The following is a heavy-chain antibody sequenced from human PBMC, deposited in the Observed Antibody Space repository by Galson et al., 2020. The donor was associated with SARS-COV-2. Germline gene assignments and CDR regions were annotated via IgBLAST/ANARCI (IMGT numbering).Heavy chain of an antibody. CDR2: INPNRGGT. Sequence: ASVKVSCKASGYTFTGYYMHWVRQAPGQGLEWMGWINPNRGGTNYAQKFQGRVTMTRDTSISTAYMELSRLRSDDTAVYYCARVSGIAVAGRKLDYWGQGTLVTVSS. V-gene: IGHV1-2*02. D-gene: IGHD6-19*01. J-gene: IGHJ4*02. CDR3: ARVSGIAVAGRKLDY. CDR1: GYTFTGYY.